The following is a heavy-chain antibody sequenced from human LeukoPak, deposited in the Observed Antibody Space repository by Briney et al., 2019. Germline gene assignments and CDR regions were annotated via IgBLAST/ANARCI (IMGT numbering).Heavy chain of an antibody. J-gene: IGHJ4*02. V-gene: IGHV3-33*01. Sequence: GGSLRLSCAASGFTFSSYGMHWGRQAPGKGLEWVAVIWYDGSNKYYADSVKGRFTISRDNSKNTLYLQMNSLRAEDTAVYYCAREAAAGTTFDYWGQGTLVTVSS. CDR3: AREAAAGTTFDY. CDR1: GFTFSSYG. CDR2: IWYDGSNK. D-gene: IGHD6-13*01.